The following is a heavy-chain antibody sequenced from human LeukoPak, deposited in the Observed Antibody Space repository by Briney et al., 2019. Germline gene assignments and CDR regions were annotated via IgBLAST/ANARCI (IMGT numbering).Heavy chain of an antibody. Sequence: PSETLSLTCTGSGDSITSYYWSWIRQPPGKGLEWIGSMSYSGSTNYNPSLKSRVTMSVDTTKNQFSLRLNSVTAADTAVYYCARRRAEGGSNGHYNWFDPWGQGTLVTVSS. D-gene: IGHD6-13*01. CDR2: MSYSGST. CDR3: ARRRAEGGSNGHYNWFDP. J-gene: IGHJ5*02. CDR1: GDSITSYY. V-gene: IGHV4-59*08.